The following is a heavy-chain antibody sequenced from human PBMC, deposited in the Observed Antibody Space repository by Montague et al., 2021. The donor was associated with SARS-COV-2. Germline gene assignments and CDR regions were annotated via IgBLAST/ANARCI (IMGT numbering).Heavy chain of an antibody. CDR1: GGSFSGYD. V-gene: IGHV4-34*01. J-gene: IGHJ5*01. D-gene: IGHD2-21*01. CDR3: ARGLMSIKIMVVIMTGASNWLDS. CDR2: INQSGST. Sequence: SETLSLTCAVYGGSFSGYDWTWIRQSPGKGLEWIGGINQSGSTKYKPSLKSRVTISVDTSKNQFSLRLTSVTAADTAVYYCARGLMSIKIMVVIMTGASNWLDSWGQGTLVTVSP.